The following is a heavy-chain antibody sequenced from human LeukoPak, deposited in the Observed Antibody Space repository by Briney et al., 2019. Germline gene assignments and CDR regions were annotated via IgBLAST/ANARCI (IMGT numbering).Heavy chain of an antibody. CDR2: INLSGGST. CDR3: ARYPQFDY. V-gene: IGHV1-46*01. Sequence: ASVKVSCKASGFTFSGYYMHWVRQAPGQGLEWMGIINLSGGSTTYAQEFQGRVIITADTSTSTVYMDLSSLRSEDTAVYYCARYPQFDYWGQGTVVTVSS. J-gene: IGHJ4*02. CDR1: GFTFSGYY.